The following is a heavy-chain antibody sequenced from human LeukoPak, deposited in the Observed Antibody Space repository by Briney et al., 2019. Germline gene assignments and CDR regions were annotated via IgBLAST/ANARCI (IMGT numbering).Heavy chain of an antibody. Sequence: GASLRLSCVASGFTFSNYAMSWVRQAPGKGLELVSAITGSGTNRYYADSLKGRFTTSRDNSKNTVFLQMNSLRHEDTAIYYCVIWGDYDVLTGYYVPDYWGQGTLVTVAS. J-gene: IGHJ4*02. CDR3: VIWGDYDVLTGYYVPDY. CDR2: ITGSGTNR. CDR1: GFTFSNYA. V-gene: IGHV3-23*01. D-gene: IGHD3-9*01.